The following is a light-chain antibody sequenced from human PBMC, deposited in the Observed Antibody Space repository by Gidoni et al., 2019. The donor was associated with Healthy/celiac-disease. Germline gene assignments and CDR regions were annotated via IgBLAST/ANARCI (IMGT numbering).Light chain of an antibody. V-gene: IGKV4-1*01. CDR1: QIVLYSSNNKNY. CDR2: WAS. J-gene: IGKJ1*01. Sequence: DIVMTQSPDSLAVSLGERATINCKSSQIVLYSSNNKNYLAWYQQKPGLPPKLLISWASTRESGVPDRFSGSGSGTDFTLTISSLQTEDVAVYYCQQYYSTPWTFGQGTKVEIK. CDR3: QQYYSTPWT.